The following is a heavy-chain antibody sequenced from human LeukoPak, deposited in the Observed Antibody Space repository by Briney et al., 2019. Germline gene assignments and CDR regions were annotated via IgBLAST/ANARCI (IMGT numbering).Heavy chain of an antibody. CDR3: ARVAEMATITAYFDY. CDR2: IIPILGTA. CDR1: GGTFSSYA. V-gene: IGHV1-69*05. J-gene: IGHJ4*02. D-gene: IGHD5-24*01. Sequence: SVTLSCKASGGTFSSYAISWVRQAPGKGLEWMGGIIPILGTANYAQKFQGRVTITTDESTSTAYMELSSLRSEDTGVYYCARVAEMATITAYFDYWGQGTLVTVSS.